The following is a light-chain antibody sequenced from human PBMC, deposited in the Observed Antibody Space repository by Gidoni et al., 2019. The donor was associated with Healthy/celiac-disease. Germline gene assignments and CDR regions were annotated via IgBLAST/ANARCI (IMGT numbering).Light chain of an antibody. Sequence: DIQLTQSLSSLSASVGDRVTITCRESQSISSYLNWYQQKPEKDSKLLIYAASSLQSGVPSRFSGSGYGTDFTLTISRLQPEDFATHYWQQSYSTLHTFGQGTKLEIK. CDR3: QQSYSTLHT. J-gene: IGKJ2*01. CDR1: QSISSY. V-gene: IGKV1-39*01. CDR2: AAS.